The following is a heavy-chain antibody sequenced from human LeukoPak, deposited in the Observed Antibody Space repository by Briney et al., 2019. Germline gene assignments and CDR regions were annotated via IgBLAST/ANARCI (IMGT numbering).Heavy chain of an antibody. CDR2: ISYDGSNK. CDR1: GFTFSSYA. CDR3: ARAKPKNMVRGLIMRRESRYYFDY. J-gene: IGHJ4*02. V-gene: IGHV3-30*04. Sequence: GGSLRLSCAASGFTFSSYAMHWIRQAPGQGLEWVAVISYDGSNKYYADSVKGRFTISRDNSKNTLYLQMNSLRAEDTAVYYCARAKPKNMVRGLIMRRESRYYFDYWGQGTLVTVSS. D-gene: IGHD3-10*01.